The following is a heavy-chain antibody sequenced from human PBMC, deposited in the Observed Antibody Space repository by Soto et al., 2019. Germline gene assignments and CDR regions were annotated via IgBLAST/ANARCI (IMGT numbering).Heavy chain of an antibody. D-gene: IGHD3-3*01. Sequence: GGSLRLCCAASGFTFSSYAMSWVRQAPGKGLEWVSAISGSGGSTYYADSVKGRFTISRDNSKNTLYLQMNSLRAEDTAVYYCAKDIGQVRFLEWLSISLPAFDILGQGTMVTVSS. CDR2: ISGSGGST. J-gene: IGHJ3*02. CDR3: AKDIGQVRFLEWLSISLPAFDI. V-gene: IGHV3-23*01. CDR1: GFTFSSYA.